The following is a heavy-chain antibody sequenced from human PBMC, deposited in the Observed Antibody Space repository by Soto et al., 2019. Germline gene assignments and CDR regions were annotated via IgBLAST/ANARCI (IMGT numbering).Heavy chain of an antibody. CDR2: ISVYNDNI. Sequence: QVQLVQSGAEVKKPGASVQVSCKTSGYTFTDYAVTWVRHAPGQGLEWWGWISVYNDNIHYSPKFRGRVTMTTDTSMSTVYMELRSLRSDDTAVYFCARFDWISAWFDPWGQGTPVTVSS. V-gene: IGHV1-18*01. J-gene: IGHJ5*02. D-gene: IGHD3-9*01. CDR3: ARFDWISAWFDP. CDR1: GYTFTDYA.